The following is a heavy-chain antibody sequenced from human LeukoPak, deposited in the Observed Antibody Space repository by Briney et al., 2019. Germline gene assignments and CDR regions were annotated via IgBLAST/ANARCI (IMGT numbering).Heavy chain of an antibody. J-gene: IGHJ3*02. Sequence: SETLSLTCTVSGGSISSYYWSWIRQPPGKGLEWIGYIYYSGSTNYNPSLKSRVTISVDTSKNQFSLKLSSVTAADTAVYYCAGVWDHPGGAFDIWGQGTMVTVSS. CDR3: AGVWDHPGGAFDI. D-gene: IGHD3-16*01. CDR1: GGSISSYY. CDR2: IYYSGST. V-gene: IGHV4-59*01.